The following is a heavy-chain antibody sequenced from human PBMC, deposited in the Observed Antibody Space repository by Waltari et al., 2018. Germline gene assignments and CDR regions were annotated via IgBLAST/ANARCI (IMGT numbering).Heavy chain of an antibody. V-gene: IGHV5-51*03. CDR3: ARRDRGGSVSNYFDY. J-gene: IGHJ4*02. Sequence: DVQLAQSGAAVKKAGESLKISCKGSGYSFTTYWIGWVRPVPGKGLEWMGIIYPGDSDTRYSPSFQGQVTISVDKSITTAYLQWSSLKASDTAIYFCARRDRGGSVSNYFDYWGQGTLVTVSS. D-gene: IGHD3-10*01. CDR2: IYPGDSDT. CDR1: GYSFTTYW.